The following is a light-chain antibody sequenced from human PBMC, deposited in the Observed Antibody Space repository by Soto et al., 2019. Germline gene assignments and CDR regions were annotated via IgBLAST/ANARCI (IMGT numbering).Light chain of an antibody. J-gene: IGKJ3*01. Sequence: DIQRTQPPSSLSASVGDRVTITCRASQSISNYLNWYQQKPGKAPKLVIYAASSLQSGVPSRFTGSGSGTDFNLTISSLQPEDFATYYCQQSYNSPRTFGPGTKVDIK. V-gene: IGKV1-39*01. CDR2: AAS. CDR1: QSISNY. CDR3: QQSYNSPRT.